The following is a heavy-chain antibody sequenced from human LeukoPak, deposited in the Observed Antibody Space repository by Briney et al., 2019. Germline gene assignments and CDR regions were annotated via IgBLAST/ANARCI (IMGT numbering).Heavy chain of an antibody. Sequence: SETLSLTCTVSGGSISNYYWSWIRPPAGMGLEWIGRIYASGSTNYNPSLKSRVTMPVDTSNNQFSLNLSSVTAADTAVYYCARTSARRAQFDYWGQGTLVTVSS. J-gene: IGHJ4*02. CDR2: IYASGST. V-gene: IGHV4-4*07. CDR3: ARTSARRAQFDY. D-gene: IGHD2-2*01. CDR1: GGSISNYY.